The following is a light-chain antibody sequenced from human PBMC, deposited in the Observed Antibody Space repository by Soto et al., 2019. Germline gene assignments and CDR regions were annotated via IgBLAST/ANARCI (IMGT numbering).Light chain of an antibody. Sequence: DIQMTQSPSTLSASIGDRVTISCRASQDVSHWLAWYRQKPGEAPNLLIYDVSSPASWVPSRFSGRVSGPAFPPTASSLQPDDFGTYFCQHYYGFPWPFGQGPKAELK. CDR1: QDVSHW. CDR2: DVS. CDR3: QHYYGFPWP. J-gene: IGKJ1*01. V-gene: IGKV1-5*01.